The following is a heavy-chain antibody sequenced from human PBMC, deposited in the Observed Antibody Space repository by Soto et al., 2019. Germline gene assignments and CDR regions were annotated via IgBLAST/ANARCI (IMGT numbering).Heavy chain of an antibody. CDR3: ARRPRAWNGDYLNYYYYYGMDV. CDR1: GDSLISATY. V-gene: IGHV4-38-2*01. J-gene: IGHJ6*02. CDR2: IYHTGTT. D-gene: IGHD4-17*01. Sequence: SSETLSLTCAVSGDSLISATYWGWIRQPPGKGLEWVGSIYHTGTTYYNPSLKSRVAISVDTSKNQFSLKLSSVTAADTAVYYCARRPRAWNGDYLNYYYYYGMDVWGQGTTVTVSS.